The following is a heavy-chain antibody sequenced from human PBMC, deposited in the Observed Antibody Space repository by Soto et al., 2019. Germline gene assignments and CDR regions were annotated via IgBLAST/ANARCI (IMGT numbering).Heavy chain of an antibody. CDR2: ISGSGGST. D-gene: IGHD6-13*01. J-gene: IGHJ6*02. V-gene: IGHV3-23*01. CDR1: GFIFSSYA. CDR3: TKDIATTESRSGMVD. Sequence: GGSLRLSCAASGFIFSSYAMNWVRQAPGEGLEWVSVISGSGGSTYYADSVKGRFTISRDNSKNTLSLQMNSLRAEDTAVYYCTKDIATTESRSGMVDWDQGTTVTVSS.